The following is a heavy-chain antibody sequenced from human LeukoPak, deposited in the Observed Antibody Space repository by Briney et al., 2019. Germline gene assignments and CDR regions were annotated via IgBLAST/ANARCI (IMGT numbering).Heavy chain of an antibody. CDR1: GGSISSYY. Sequence: SGGSISSYYWSWIRQPPGKGLEWIGYIYYSGSTNYNPSLKSRVTISVDTSKNQFSLKLSSVTAADTAVYYCAREVRSYGMDVWGQGTTVTVSS. V-gene: IGHV4-59*01. CDR2: IYYSGST. J-gene: IGHJ6*02. CDR3: AREVRSYGMDV. D-gene: IGHD3-10*01.